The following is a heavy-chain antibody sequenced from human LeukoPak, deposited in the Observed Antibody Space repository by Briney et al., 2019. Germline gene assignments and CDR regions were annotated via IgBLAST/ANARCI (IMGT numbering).Heavy chain of an antibody. D-gene: IGHD3-22*01. CDR3: ARVLGRPYYDSGTYYLDAFDI. Sequence: PSETLSLTCTVSGGSISSTNYYWGWIRQPPGKGLEWIGSIYYTESTYYNPSLKSRVTISVDTSKNQFSLRLSSVTAADTAVYYCARVLGRPYYDSGTYYLDAFDIWGQGTMVTVSS. J-gene: IGHJ3*02. V-gene: IGHV4-39*01. CDR1: GGSISSTNYY. CDR2: IYYTEST.